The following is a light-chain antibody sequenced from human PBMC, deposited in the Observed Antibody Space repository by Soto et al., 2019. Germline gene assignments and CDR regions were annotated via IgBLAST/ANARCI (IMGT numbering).Light chain of an antibody. V-gene: IGKV3-20*01. CDR2: GAS. CDR1: QSVTSSY. Sequence: EIVLTQSPGTLSLSPGERATLSCRASQSVTSSYLAWYQQKPGQAPRPLIYGASSRATGIPDRFSGGGSGTDFTLTISRLEPEDFAVYYCQQYVSPPITFGQGTRMEIK. J-gene: IGKJ5*01. CDR3: QQYVSPPIT.